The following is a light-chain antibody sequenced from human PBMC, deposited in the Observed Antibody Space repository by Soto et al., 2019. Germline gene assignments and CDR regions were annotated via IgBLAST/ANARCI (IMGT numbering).Light chain of an antibody. J-gene: IGLJ2*01. CDR3: ETWDTNVVV. V-gene: IGLV4-60*02. Sequence: QSVLTQSSSASASLGSSVKLTCTLSSGHSTYIIAWHQQQPGKAPRYLMKLEGSGSYNKGSGIPDRFSGSSSGADRYLTISNLQFVDEADYYCETWDTNVVVFGGGTKRTVL. CDR1: SGHSTYI. CDR2: LEGSGSY.